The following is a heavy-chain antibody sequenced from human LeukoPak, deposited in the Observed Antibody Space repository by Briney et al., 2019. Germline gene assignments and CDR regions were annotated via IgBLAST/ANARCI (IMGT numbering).Heavy chain of an antibody. CDR1: GFTFSNAW. CDR2: IKSKTDGGTT. D-gene: IGHD3-10*01. Sequence: GGSLRLSCAASGFTFSNAWMSWVRQAPGKGLEWVGRIKSKTDGGTTDYAAPVKGRFTISRDDSKNTLYLQMNSLKTEDTAVYYCTTHPLYYYGGWYFDYWGQGTLVTVSS. J-gene: IGHJ4*02. V-gene: IGHV3-15*01. CDR3: TTHPLYYYGGWYFDY.